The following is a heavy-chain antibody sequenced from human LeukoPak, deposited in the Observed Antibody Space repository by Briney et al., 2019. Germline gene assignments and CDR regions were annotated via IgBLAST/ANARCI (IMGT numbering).Heavy chain of an antibody. D-gene: IGHD2-15*01. CDR3: ARDDSDCSGGSCYLYYYYYYGMDV. J-gene: IGHJ6*02. Sequence: ASVKVSCKASGYTFTSYYMHWVRQAPGQGLEWMGIINPSGGSTSYAQKFQGRVTMTRDTSTSTVYMELSSLRSEDTAVYYCARDDSDCSGGSCYLYYYYYYGMDVWGQGTTVTVSS. CDR2: INPSGGST. V-gene: IGHV1-46*01. CDR1: GYTFTSYY.